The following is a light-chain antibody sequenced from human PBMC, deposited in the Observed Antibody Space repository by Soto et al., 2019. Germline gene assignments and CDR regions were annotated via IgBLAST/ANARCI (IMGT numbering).Light chain of an antibody. Sequence: QSVLTQPASVSGSPGQSVTISCTGTSSDFGSYKFVSWYQHHPGKVPKVIIYETSKRPSGVSDRFSGSKSGNTASLTISGLQAEDEADYYCCSYAGSYTYVFGTGTKVTVL. J-gene: IGLJ1*01. CDR1: SSDFGSYKF. CDR2: ETS. V-gene: IGLV2-23*01. CDR3: CSYAGSYTYV.